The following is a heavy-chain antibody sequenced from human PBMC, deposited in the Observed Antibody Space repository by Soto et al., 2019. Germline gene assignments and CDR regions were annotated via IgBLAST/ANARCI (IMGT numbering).Heavy chain of an antibody. CDR2: IHPSGST. V-gene: IGHV4-34*01. CDR3: SRGIDSKKVGNY. Sequence: XGTLSLIFAVYGGSFSGYYCSWIRQAPGKGLEWIGEIHPSGSTYYNPSLESRLTLSVDTSKNQFSLKLTSMTAADTAVYYCSRGIDSKKVGNYWGQGTQVTVSS. D-gene: IGHD3-22*01. J-gene: IGHJ4*02. CDR1: GGSFSGYY.